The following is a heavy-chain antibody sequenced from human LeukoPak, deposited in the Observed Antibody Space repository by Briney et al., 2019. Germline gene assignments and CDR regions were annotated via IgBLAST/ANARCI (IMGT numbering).Heavy chain of an antibody. CDR2: ICNDGSSK. Sequence: PGEALRLSCAASGFSFSNFGMHWVGQAPGKGLEWVAVICNDGSSKYYADSVKGRFTISRDNSKNTLYLQMNSLRAEDTAVYYCARGRSSTSTFDAFDIWGQGTMVTVS. CDR1: GFSFSNFG. V-gene: IGHV3-33*08. D-gene: IGHD2-2*01. CDR3: ARGRSSTSTFDAFDI. J-gene: IGHJ3*02.